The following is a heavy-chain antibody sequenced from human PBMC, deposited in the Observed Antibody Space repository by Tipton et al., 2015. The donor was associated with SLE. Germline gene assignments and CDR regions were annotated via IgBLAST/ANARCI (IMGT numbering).Heavy chain of an antibody. CDR1: GGSISSSSYY. Sequence: TLSLTCTVSGGSISSSSYYWGWIRQPPGKGLEWIGSIYYSGSTNYNPSLKSRVTISVDTSKNQFSLKLSSVTAADTAVYYCARGGTYYYDSSGYYYYYYYMDVWGKGTTVTVSS. CDR2: IYYSGST. J-gene: IGHJ6*03. D-gene: IGHD3-22*01. V-gene: IGHV4-39*07. CDR3: ARGGTYYYDSSGYYYYYYYMDV.